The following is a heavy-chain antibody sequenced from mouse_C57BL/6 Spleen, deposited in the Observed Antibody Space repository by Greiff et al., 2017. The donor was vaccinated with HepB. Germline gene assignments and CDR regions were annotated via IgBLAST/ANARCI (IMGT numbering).Heavy chain of an antibody. D-gene: IGHD2-4*01. Sequence: VQLQQSGTELVKPGASVKLSCKASGYTFTSYWMHWVKQRPGQGLEWIGNINPSNGGTNYNEKFKSKATLTVDKSSSTAYMQLSSLTSEDSAVYYCARFTYDYDGDWFAYWGQGTLVTVSA. CDR3: ARFTYDYDGDWFAY. J-gene: IGHJ3*01. CDR2: INPSNGGT. CDR1: GYTFTSYW. V-gene: IGHV1-53*01.